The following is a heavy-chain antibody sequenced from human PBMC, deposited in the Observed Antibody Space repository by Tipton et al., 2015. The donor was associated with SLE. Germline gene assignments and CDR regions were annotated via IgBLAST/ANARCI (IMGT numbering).Heavy chain of an antibody. Sequence: TLSLTCAVYGGSFSAYYLTWIRQPPGKSLEWIGESDHSGSTNYNPSLKSRVTISVDTSKNQFSLKLRSVTAADTSVYYCARGKRHLSRLFQLNWFDPWGPGTLVTVSS. CDR3: ARGKRHLSRLFQLNWFDP. CDR1: GGSFSAYY. J-gene: IGHJ5*02. CDR2: SDHSGST. V-gene: IGHV4-34*01. D-gene: IGHD2-2*01.